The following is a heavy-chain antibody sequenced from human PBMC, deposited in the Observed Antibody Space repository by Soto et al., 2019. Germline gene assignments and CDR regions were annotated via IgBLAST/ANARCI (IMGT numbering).Heavy chain of an antibody. V-gene: IGHV3-21*01. CDR3: AKEVGRSYYGMDV. D-gene: IGHD1-26*01. CDR1: GFTFNSYT. J-gene: IGHJ6*02. CDR2: ITSSGSYI. Sequence: GGSLRLSCAASGFTFNSYTMNWVRQAPGEGLEWVSSITSSGSYIYYADSVKGRFTISRDNAKNSLYLQMDSLRAEDTAVYYCAKEVGRSYYGMDVWGQGTTVTVSS.